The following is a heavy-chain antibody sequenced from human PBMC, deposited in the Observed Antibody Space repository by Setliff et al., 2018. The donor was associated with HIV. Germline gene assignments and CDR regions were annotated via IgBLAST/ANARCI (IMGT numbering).Heavy chain of an antibody. J-gene: IGHJ4*02. V-gene: IGHV4-39*01. D-gene: IGHD2-15*01. Sequence: SETLSLTCAVSGVSISSSSYFWGWIRRPPGTGLDWIGSIYFSGSTYYNPSRESRVTISMDTSKNQFSLKLTSVTAADTAVYYCARSVPRYCSGGSCYPPLFDYWGQGTLVTVSS. CDR2: IYFSGST. CDR3: ARSVPRYCSGGSCYPPLFDY. CDR1: GVSISSSSYF.